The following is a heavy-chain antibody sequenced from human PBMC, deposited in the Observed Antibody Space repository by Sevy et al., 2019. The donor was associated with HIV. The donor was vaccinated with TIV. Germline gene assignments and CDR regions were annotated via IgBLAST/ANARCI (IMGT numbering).Heavy chain of an antibody. J-gene: IGHJ5*02. D-gene: IGHD4-17*01. Sequence: GGSLRLSCTASGFTFSSYVMSWVRQLPGKRLEWVSSIGATSNNPGYADSVKGRFIVSRDNSKNTLFLDMNSLRVEDTALYYCAKGDVLNTRAGVDPWGQGTRVTVSS. V-gene: IGHV3-23*01. CDR3: AKGDVLNTRAGVDP. CDR2: IGATSNNP. CDR1: GFTFSSYV.